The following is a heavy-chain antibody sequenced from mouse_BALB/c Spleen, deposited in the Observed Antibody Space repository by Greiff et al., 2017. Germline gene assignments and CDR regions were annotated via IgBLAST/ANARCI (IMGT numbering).Heavy chain of an antibody. J-gene: IGHJ2*01. CDR3: ARWGGRNYFDY. V-gene: IGHV1S81*02. CDR1: GYTFTSYV. Sequence: QVQLQQPGAELVKPGASVKLSCKASGYTFTSYVMHWVKQRPGQGLEWIGEINPSNGRTNYNEKFKSKATLTVDKSSSTAYMQLSSLTSEDSAVYYCARWGGRNYFDYWGQGTTLTVSA. CDR2: INPSNGRT. D-gene: IGHD3-3*01.